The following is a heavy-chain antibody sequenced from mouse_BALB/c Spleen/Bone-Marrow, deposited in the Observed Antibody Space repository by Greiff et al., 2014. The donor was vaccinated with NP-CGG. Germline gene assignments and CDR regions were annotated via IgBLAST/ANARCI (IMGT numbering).Heavy chain of an antibody. Sequence: VQLKESGGGLVQPGGSMKLSCAASGFAFSDTWLDWVRQSPEKGPEWVAVIRTKADDHATYYAESVKGRFTISRDDSISSVYLQMNSLRAEDTGIYYCSPHPFDYWGQGTTLTVSS. J-gene: IGHJ2*01. CDR2: IRTKADDHAT. V-gene: IGHV6-6*01. CDR3: SPHPFDY. CDR1: GFAFSDTW.